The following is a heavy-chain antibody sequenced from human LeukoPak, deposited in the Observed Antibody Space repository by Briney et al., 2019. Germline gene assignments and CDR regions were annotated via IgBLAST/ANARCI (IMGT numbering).Heavy chain of an antibody. V-gene: IGHV4-59*01. J-gene: IGHJ6*02. Sequence: SETLSLTCTVSGGSISSYYWSWIRQPPGKGLECICYIYFIVSTNYNPSLTSRVTISVDTSKNQFSLKLSSVTAADTAVYYCARHSSSWYDNYYYYYGMDVWGQGTTVTVSS. CDR3: ARHSSSWYDNYYYYYGMDV. CDR1: GGSISSYY. D-gene: IGHD6-13*01. CDR2: IYFIVST.